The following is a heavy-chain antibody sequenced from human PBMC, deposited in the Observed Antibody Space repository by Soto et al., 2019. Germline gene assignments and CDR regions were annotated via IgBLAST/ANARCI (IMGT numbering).Heavy chain of an antibody. Sequence: GGSLRLSCAASGFTFSSCWMNWVRQAPGEGLVWVARINRDGSTTTYADSVKGRFTISRDNAKNSLYLQMNSLRAEDTAVYYCAREDRYSSGWYRSYYFDYWGQGTLVTVSS. D-gene: IGHD6-19*01. CDR3: AREDRYSSGWYRSYYFDY. J-gene: IGHJ4*02. V-gene: IGHV3-74*03. CDR1: GFTFSSCW. CDR2: INRDGSTT.